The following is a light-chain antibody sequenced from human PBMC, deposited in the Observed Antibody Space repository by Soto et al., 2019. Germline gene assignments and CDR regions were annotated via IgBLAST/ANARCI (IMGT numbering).Light chain of an antibody. CDR3: QQYNNWPPA. CDR2: GAS. J-gene: IGKJ5*01. CDR1: QSVSSN. V-gene: IGKV3-15*01. Sequence: EIVMTQSPATLSVSPGERATLSCRASQSVSSNLAWYQQKPGQAPRLLIYGASTRATGIPARFSGSGSGTEFTLTIGSLLSEDFAVYYCQQYNNWPPAFGQGTRLEIK.